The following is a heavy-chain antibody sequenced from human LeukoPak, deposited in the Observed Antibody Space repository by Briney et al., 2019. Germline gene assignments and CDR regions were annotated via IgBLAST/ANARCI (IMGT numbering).Heavy chain of an antibody. CDR1: GYSFTSYW. V-gene: IGHV5-51*01. J-gene: IGHJ4*02. CDR2: IYPGDSET. Sequence: GESLKISCKGSGYSFTSYWIAWVRQMPGKGLEWMGLIYPGDSETRYSPSFQGQVTISADKSISTAYLQWTSLKASDTATYYCARPRGYNAYGSFDYWGQGTLVTVSS. CDR3: ARPRGYNAYGSFDY. D-gene: IGHD5-12*01.